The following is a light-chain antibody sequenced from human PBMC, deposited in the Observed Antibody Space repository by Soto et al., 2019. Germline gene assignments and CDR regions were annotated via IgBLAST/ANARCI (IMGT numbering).Light chain of an antibody. CDR1: QSVSSY. Sequence: EIVLTQSPGTLSLSPGERATLSCRASQSVSSYLAWYQQKPGQAPRLLIYGASTRATGIPARFSGSGSGTEFTLTISSLQSEDFAVYYCQQYHNWVTFGGGTKVDIK. CDR2: GAS. CDR3: QQYHNWVT. J-gene: IGKJ4*01. V-gene: IGKV3D-15*01.